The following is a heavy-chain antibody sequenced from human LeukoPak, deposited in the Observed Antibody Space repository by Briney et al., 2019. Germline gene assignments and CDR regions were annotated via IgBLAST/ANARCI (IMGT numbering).Heavy chain of an antibody. CDR2: IYYSGST. CDR1: GGSISSYY. D-gene: IGHD6-13*01. J-gene: IGHJ4*02. CDR3: ARDQDSSWYAY. Sequence: SETLSLTCTVSGGSISSYYWSWIRQPPGKGLEWIGYIYYSGSTNYNPSLKSRVTISVDTSKNQFSLKLSSVTAADTAVYYCARDQDSSWYAYWGQGTLVTVSS. V-gene: IGHV4-59*01.